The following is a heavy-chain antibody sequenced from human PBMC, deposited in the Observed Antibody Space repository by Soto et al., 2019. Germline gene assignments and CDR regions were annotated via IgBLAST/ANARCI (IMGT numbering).Heavy chain of an antibody. CDR3: RGYGDYAAFDI. D-gene: IGHD4-17*01. V-gene: IGHV4-31*03. CDR2: IYYSGST. J-gene: IGHJ3*02. CDR1: GGSISSGGYY. Sequence: PSETLSLTCTVSGGSISSGGYYWSWIRQHPGKGLEWIGYIYYSGSTYYNPSLKSRVTISVDTSKNQFSLKLSSVTAADTAVYYCRGYGDYAAFDIWGQGTMVTVSS.